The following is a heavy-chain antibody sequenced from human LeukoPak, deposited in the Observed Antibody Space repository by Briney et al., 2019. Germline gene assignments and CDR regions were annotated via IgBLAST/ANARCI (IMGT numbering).Heavy chain of an antibody. CDR3: ARDGDCGGDCYSDY. J-gene: IGHJ4*02. CDR2: IYSGGST. D-gene: IGHD2-21*02. Sequence: GGSLRLSCAASGFTVSSNYMSWVRQAPGKGLEWVSVIYSGGSTYYADSVKGRFTISRDNSKNTLYLQMNSLRAEDTAVYYCARDGDCGGDCYSDYWGQGTLATVSS. V-gene: IGHV3-66*01. CDR1: GFTVSSNY.